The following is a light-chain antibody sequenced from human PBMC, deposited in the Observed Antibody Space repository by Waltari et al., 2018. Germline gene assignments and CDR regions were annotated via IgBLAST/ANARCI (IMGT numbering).Light chain of an antibody. CDR2: DAS. CDR3: QQYNDCPLT. V-gene: IGKV3-15*01. J-gene: IGKJ4*01. Sequence: EIVMTQSPATLSVSPGERATLSCRASQTVSSNLAWYLQKPGQAPRLLIYDASTRATGIPARFSGSGSGTEFALTISNLQSEDFAVYYCQQYNDCPLTFGGGTTVEIK. CDR1: QTVSSN.